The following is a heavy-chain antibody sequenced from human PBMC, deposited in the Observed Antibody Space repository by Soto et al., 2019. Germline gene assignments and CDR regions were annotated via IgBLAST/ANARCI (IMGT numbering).Heavy chain of an antibody. CDR3: ARDRITLVRGVIIKVGLDY. J-gene: IGHJ4*02. CDR2: INADNGNT. CDR1: GYTFTSYA. Sequence: QVQLVQSGAEVKKPGASVKVSCKASGYTFTSYAMHWVRQAPGQRLEWMGWINADNGNTKYSQKFQGRVNITRDTSASTAYMELNSLRSEDTAVYYCARDRITLVRGVIIKVGLDYWGQGTLVTVSS. V-gene: IGHV1-3*01. D-gene: IGHD3-10*01.